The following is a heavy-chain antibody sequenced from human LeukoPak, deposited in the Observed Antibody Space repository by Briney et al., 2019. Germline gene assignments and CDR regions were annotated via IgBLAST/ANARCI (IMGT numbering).Heavy chain of an antibody. CDR2: INPNSGGT. CDR1: GYTFTGYY. CDR3: ASEGEWLESDY. Sequence: ASVKVSCKASGYTFTGYYMHWVRQAPGQGLEWMGRINPNSGGTSYAQKFQGRVTMTRDTSISTAYMELSRLRSDDTAVYYCASEGEWLESDYWGQGTLVTVSS. J-gene: IGHJ4*02. V-gene: IGHV1-2*06. D-gene: IGHD3-3*01.